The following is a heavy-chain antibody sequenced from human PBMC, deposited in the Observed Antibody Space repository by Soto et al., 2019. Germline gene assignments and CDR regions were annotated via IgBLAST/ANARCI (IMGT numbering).Heavy chain of an antibody. D-gene: IGHD2-15*01. CDR1: GFTFSKYA. CDR2: ISAKGGIT. V-gene: IGHV3-23*01. J-gene: IGHJ2*01. CDR3: AKDKYTDSVRKVWFFDY. Sequence: EVQLLESGGGVVKPGGSLRLSCAASGFTFSKYAMSWVRLAPGKGLEWVSSISAKGGITDYADSVKGRFTISRDNFQNILSLQMDSLRGDDTALYFCAKDKYTDSVRKVWFFDYWGRGTLVTVSS.